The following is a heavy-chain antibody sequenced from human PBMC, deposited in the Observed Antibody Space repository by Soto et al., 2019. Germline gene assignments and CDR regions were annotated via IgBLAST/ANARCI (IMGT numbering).Heavy chain of an antibody. J-gene: IGHJ3*01. CDR1: GYNFRNFG. D-gene: IGHD5-18*01. CDR3: AREGYSSGFDPFDF. CDR2: ISGYNGRT. Sequence: QVQLEQSGDAVKKPGASVKVSCKASGYNFRNFGITWVRQASGLGLEWLGWISGYNGRTSSARNFRDRVVLTTDTATNTAYMELRSLTSDDTAIYYCAREGYSSGFDPFDFWGQGTKVTFSS. V-gene: IGHV1-18*01.